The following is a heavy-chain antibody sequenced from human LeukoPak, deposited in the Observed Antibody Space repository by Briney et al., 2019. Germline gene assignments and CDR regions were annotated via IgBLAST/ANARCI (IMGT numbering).Heavy chain of an antibody. J-gene: IGHJ4*02. Sequence: PSETLSLTCTVSGDSISSGSYYWSWIRQPAGKGLEWIGRIHTSGSTNYNPSLKSRVTISVDTSKNQFSLKLSSVTAADTAVYYCARAPAFAYCGGDCYLDYWGQGTLVTVSS. D-gene: IGHD2-21*01. CDR2: IHTSGST. CDR1: GDSISSGSYY. CDR3: ARAPAFAYCGGDCYLDY. V-gene: IGHV4-61*02.